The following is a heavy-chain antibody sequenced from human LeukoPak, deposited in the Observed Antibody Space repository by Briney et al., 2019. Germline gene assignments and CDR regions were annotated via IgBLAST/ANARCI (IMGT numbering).Heavy chain of an antibody. CDR3: AGYSSGWYMDY. D-gene: IGHD6-19*01. Sequence: GGSLRLSCTASGFTFKTYAMSWVRQAPGKGLEWVSAISGGGRTTYYADSVKGRFTISRDSSTETLSLQMNSLRAEDTAVYYCAGYSSGWYMDYWGQGTLVTVS. CDR2: ISGGGRTT. J-gene: IGHJ4*02. V-gene: IGHV3-23*01. CDR1: GFTFKTYA.